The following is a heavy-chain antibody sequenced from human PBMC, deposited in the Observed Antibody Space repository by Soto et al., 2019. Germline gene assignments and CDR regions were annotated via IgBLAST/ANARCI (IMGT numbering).Heavy chain of an antibody. CDR2: ISYDGSNK. D-gene: IGHD2-2*02. CDR1: GFTFSSYG. Sequence: GGSLRLSCAASGFTFSSYGMHWVRQAPGKGLEWVAVISYDGSNKYYADSVKGRFTISRDNSKNTLYLQTNSLRAEDTAVYYCAKDSIPYYYYYGMDVWGQGTTVTVSS. V-gene: IGHV3-30*18. J-gene: IGHJ6*02. CDR3: AKDSIPYYYYYGMDV.